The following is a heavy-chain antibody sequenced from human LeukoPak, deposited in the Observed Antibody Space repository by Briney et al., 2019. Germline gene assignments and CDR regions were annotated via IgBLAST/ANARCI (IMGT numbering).Heavy chain of an antibody. V-gene: IGHV3-53*01. CDR1: GFNVSSNY. J-gene: IGHJ4*02. CDR3: ARGGGDYSRGNDY. D-gene: IGHD2-21*02. Sequence: PGGSLRLSCAASGFNVSSNYLSWVRQAPGKGLEWVSVIYSGGSTYYADSIKGRFTISRDKSKNTLYLQMNSLRAKDTAVYYCARGGGDYSRGNDYWGQGTLVTVSS. CDR2: IYSGGST.